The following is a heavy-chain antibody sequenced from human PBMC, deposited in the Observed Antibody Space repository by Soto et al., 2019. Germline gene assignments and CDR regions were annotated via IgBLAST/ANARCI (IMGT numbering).Heavy chain of an antibody. Sequence: ASVKVSCKASGYTFTSYGIIWVRQAPGQGLEWMGWISAYNGNTNYAQKLQGRVTMTTDTSTSTAYMELRSLRSDDTAVYYCARDTSGDDILTGYQDYWGQGTLVTVSS. J-gene: IGHJ4*02. V-gene: IGHV1-18*01. CDR3: ARDTSGDDILTGYQDY. D-gene: IGHD3-9*01. CDR1: GYTFTSYG. CDR2: ISAYNGNT.